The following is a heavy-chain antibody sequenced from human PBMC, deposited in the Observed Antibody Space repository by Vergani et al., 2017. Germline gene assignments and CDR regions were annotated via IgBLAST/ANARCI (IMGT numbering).Heavy chain of an antibody. J-gene: IGHJ4*02. V-gene: IGHV3-30*03. CDR3: TTVTNRWHGYNSDLGY. Sequence: QVQLVESGGGVVQPGRSLRLSCAASGFTFSSYGMHWVRQAPGKGLEWVAVISYDGSNKYYADSVKGRFTISRDNSKNTLYLQMNSLRAEDTAVYYCTTVTNRWHGYNSDLGYWGQGTLVTVSS. D-gene: IGHD5-24*01. CDR2: ISYDGSNK. CDR1: GFTFSSYG.